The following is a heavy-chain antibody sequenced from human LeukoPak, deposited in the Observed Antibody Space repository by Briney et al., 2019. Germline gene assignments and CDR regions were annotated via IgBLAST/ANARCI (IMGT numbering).Heavy chain of an antibody. CDR3: ARGYPGSRTFDY. D-gene: IGHD3-10*01. Sequence: GGSLRLSCAASGFTFSSYAMSCVLQAPGKGLEWVSAISGSGGSTYYADSVKGRFTISRDNSKNTLYLQMNSLRAEDTAVYYCARGYPGSRTFDYWGQGTLVTVSS. J-gene: IGHJ4*02. CDR2: ISGSGGST. V-gene: IGHV3-23*01. CDR1: GFTFSSYA.